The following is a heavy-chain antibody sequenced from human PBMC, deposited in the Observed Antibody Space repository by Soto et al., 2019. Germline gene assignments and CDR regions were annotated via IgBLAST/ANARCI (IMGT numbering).Heavy chain of an antibody. D-gene: IGHD5-12*01. V-gene: IGHV1-69*01. Sequence: PGKGLEWVGGIIPIFNSANYAQKFQGRVTITADDSTSTAYMELRSLRPDDTAVYYCAREVTVASYSFDFWVKGTLVTGSS. CDR3: AREVTVASYSFDF. J-gene: IGHJ4*02. CDR2: IIPIFNSA.